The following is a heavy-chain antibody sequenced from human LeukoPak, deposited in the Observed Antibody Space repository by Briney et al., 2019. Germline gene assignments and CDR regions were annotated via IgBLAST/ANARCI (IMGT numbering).Heavy chain of an antibody. Sequence: PSETLSLTCSVSGGSISGHYWTWIRQPPGKGLEWIGQIHYTGKPDYNPSLNSRITISVDTSKTQVSLQVRSVTAADSAIYYCARFGVDYDMDVWGHGTTVTVFS. CDR2: IHYTGKP. J-gene: IGHJ6*02. V-gene: IGHV4-59*11. CDR3: ARFGVDYDMDV. CDR1: GGSISGHY. D-gene: IGHD3-16*01.